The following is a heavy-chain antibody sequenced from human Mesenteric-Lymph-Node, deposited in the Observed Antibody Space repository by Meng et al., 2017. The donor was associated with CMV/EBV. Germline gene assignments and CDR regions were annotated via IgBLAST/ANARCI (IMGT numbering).Heavy chain of an antibody. CDR1: GFTFSSYS. CDR2: ISSSSIYI. J-gene: IGHJ4*02. Sequence: AGSLRLSCAASGFTFSSYSMNWVRQAPGKGLEWVASISSSSIYIYYADSVRGRFTISRDNAKSSLYLQMNSLRDEDTAVYYCARAQMATEPGFDYWGQGTLVTVSS. D-gene: IGHD5-24*01. CDR3: ARAQMATEPGFDY. V-gene: IGHV3-21*01.